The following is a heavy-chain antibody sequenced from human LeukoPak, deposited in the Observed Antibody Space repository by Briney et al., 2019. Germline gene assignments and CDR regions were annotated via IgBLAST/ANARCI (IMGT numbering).Heavy chain of an antibody. Sequence: SETLSLACTVSRGSISSYYWSWMRQPPGRGLEWIGYIYYSGSTNYNPSLKSRVTISVDTSKNQFSLKLSSVTAADTAVYYCASPNSGSGYYPFDYWGQGTLVTVSS. J-gene: IGHJ4*02. CDR3: ASPNSGSGYYPFDY. V-gene: IGHV4-59*08. CDR1: RGSISSYY. D-gene: IGHD3-22*01. CDR2: IYYSGST.